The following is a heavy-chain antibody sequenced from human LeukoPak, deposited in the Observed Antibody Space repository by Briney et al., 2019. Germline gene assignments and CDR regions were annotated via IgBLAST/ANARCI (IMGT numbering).Heavy chain of an antibody. J-gene: IGHJ4*02. V-gene: IGHV3-21*01. CDR1: GFTFSSYS. CDR2: ISSSSSCI. CDR3: ASRLAGTAWDY. D-gene: IGHD6-19*01. Sequence: GGSLRLSCAASGFTFSSYSMNWVRQAPGKGLEWVSSISSSSSCIYYADSVKGRFTISRDNAKNSLYLQMNSLRAEDTAVYYCASRLAGTAWDYWGQGTLVTVSS.